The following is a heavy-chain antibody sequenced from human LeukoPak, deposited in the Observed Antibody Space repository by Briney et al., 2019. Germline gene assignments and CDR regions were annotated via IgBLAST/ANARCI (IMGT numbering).Heavy chain of an antibody. D-gene: IGHD5-18*01. CDR3: ARVAVDTAMVTAFDI. CDR2: IYYSGST. CDR1: GGSICSYY. J-gene: IGHJ3*02. V-gene: IGHV4-59*01. Sequence: SETLSLTCTVSGGSICSYYWSWIRQPPGKGLEWIWYIYYSGSTNYNPSLKSRVTISVDTSKNQFSLKLSSVTAADTAVYYCARVAVDTAMVTAFDIWGQGTMVTVSS.